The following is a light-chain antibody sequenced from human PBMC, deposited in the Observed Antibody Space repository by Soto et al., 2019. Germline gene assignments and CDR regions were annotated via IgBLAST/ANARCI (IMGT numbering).Light chain of an antibody. CDR2: EVS. J-gene: IGLJ1*01. CDR1: SSDVGGYNY. V-gene: IGLV2-14*01. Sequence: QSFLTRPASVSVSPGQSITSSCTGTSSDVGGYNYVSWYQQHPGKAPKLIIYEVSNRPTGVSNRFSGSKSGHTASLTISGLQSEDEADYFCTSYTSSSTLDVFGTGTKVTVL. CDR3: TSYTSSSTLDV.